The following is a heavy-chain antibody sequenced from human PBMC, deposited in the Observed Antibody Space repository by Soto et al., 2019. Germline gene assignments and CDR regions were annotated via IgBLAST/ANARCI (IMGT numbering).Heavy chain of an antibody. CDR1: GFTFGDYG. CDR3: CSEKWVYGDPKWYYAL. CDR2: IRSKSYGKTT. J-gene: IGHJ2*01. V-gene: IGHV3-49*03. Sequence: GGSLRLSCSTSGFTFGDYGMTWFRQAPGKGLEWVGLIRSKSYGKTTEYAASETDRFTISKDDSKRIAYLQMNSLKADDTAVYYCCSEKWVYGDPKWYYALSGRRTLLTVSS. D-gene: IGHD4-17*01.